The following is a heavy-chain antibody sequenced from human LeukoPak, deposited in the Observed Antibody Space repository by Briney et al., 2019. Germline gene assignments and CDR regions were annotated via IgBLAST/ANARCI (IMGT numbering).Heavy chain of an antibody. CDR2: IIPIFGTA. CDR1: GGAFSSYA. V-gene: IGHV1-69*13. Sequence: SVKVSCKASGGAFSSYAISWVRQAPGQGLEWMGGIIPIFGTANYAQKFQGRVTITADESTSTAYMELSSLRSEDTAVYYCVRYGDYGTWGQGTLVTVSS. CDR3: VRYGDYGT. J-gene: IGHJ4*02. D-gene: IGHD4-17*01.